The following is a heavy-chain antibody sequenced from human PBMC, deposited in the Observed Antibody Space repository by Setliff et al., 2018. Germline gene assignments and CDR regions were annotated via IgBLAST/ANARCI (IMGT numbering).Heavy chain of an antibody. J-gene: IGHJ4*02. D-gene: IGHD6-6*01. CDR2: INPNSGGT. V-gene: IGHV1-2*02. CDR1: GYTFTGYY. Sequence: ASVKVSCKASGYTFTGYYMHWVRQAPGQGLEWMGWINPNSGGTNYAQKFQGRVTMTRDTSINTAYMELDSLGPDDTAVYYCARDSSTTVGGDFDYWGQGTLVTVSS. CDR3: ARDSSTTVGGDFDY.